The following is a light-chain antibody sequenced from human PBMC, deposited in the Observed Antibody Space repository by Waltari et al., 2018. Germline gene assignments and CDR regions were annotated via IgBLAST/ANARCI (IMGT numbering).Light chain of an antibody. CDR1: TGAVTSGHY. J-gene: IGLJ6*01. CDR2: DTS. CDR3: LLSYSGFGGV. Sequence: QAVVTQEPSLTVSPGGTVTLTCGSSTGAVTSGHYPYWFQQKPGQAPRTLIYDTSNKHSWTPARFSGSLLGGKAALTLSGAQPEDEAEYYCLLSYSGFGGVFGSGTKVTVL. V-gene: IGLV7-46*01.